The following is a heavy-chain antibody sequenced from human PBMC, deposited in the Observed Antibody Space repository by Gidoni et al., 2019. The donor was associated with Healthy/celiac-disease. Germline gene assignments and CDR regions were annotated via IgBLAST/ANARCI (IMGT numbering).Heavy chain of an antibody. Sequence: VQLVQSGAEVQQPEASVKVSCTASGYTFTSYDINWVRQATGRGLEWLGWMNPNSSNTCYAQKLQGRVTMTSNTTNSMSYMELSSLGSEDTAVYYGARGGTVTTDFDYWGQGTLVTVSS. CDR3: ARGGTVTTDFDY. CDR2: MNPNSSNT. CDR1: GYTFTSYD. J-gene: IGHJ4*02. D-gene: IGHD4-4*01. V-gene: IGHV1-8*01.